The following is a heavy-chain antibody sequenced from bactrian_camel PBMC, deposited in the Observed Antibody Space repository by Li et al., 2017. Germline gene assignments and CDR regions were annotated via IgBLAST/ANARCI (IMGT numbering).Heavy chain of an antibody. J-gene: IGHJ4*01. CDR3: AAAPLLTPLMYGNSCRNY. D-gene: IGHD6*01. CDR1: DASEYIVKT. V-gene: IGHV3S53*01. CDR2: IDRDGST. Sequence: VQLVESGGGSVQPGGSLRLSCDASDASEYIVKTRCMGWFRQAPGKEREGVASIDRDGSTSYADSAKGRFTISRDNAKNTLYLQMNSLKPEDTAMYYCAAAPLLTPLMYGNSCRNYWGQGTQVTVS.